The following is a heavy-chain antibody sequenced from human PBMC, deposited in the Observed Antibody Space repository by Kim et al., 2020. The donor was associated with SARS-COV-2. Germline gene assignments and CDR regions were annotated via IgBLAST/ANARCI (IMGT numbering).Heavy chain of an antibody. Sequence: SETLSLTCAVSGGSISSGGYSWSWIRQPPGKGLEWIGYIYHSGSTYYNPSLKSRVTISVDRSKNQFSLKLSSVTAADTAVYYCARAPRCSSTSCYSPFDYWGQGTLVTVSS. CDR3: ARAPRCSSTSCYSPFDY. J-gene: IGHJ4*02. D-gene: IGHD2-2*01. CDR2: IYHSGST. CDR1: GGSISSGGYS. V-gene: IGHV4-30-2*01.